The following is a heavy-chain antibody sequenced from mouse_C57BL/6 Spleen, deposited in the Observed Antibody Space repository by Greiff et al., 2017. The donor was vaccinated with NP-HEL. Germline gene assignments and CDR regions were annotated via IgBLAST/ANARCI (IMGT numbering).Heavy chain of an antibody. V-gene: IGHV3-6*01. CDR2: ISYDGSN. Sequence: ESGPGLVKPSQSLSLTCSVTGYSITSGYYWNWIRQFPGNKLEWRGYISYDGSNNYNPSLKNRISITRDTSKNKFFLKLNSVTTEDTATYYCARAGTGYYFDYWGQGTTLTVSS. CDR1: GYSITSGYY. D-gene: IGHD4-1*01. J-gene: IGHJ2*01. CDR3: ARAGTGYYFDY.